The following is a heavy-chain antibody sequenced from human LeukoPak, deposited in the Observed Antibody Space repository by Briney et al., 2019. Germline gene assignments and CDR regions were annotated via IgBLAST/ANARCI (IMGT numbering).Heavy chain of an antibody. Sequence: PGGSLRLSCAASGFTFSSFAMHWVRQAPGKGLEWVAFISSDGSNKYYADSLKGRFTISRDNSKNTLYLQMNILRAEDTTLYYCVRGGDWGLGSYFDYWGQGTLVTVSS. CDR2: ISSDGSNK. CDR3: VRGGDWGLGSYFDY. D-gene: IGHD7-27*01. V-gene: IGHV3-30*04. J-gene: IGHJ4*02. CDR1: GFTFSSFA.